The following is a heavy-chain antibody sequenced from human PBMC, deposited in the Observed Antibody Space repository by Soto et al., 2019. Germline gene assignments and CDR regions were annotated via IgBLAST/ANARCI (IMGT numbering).Heavy chain of an antibody. J-gene: IGHJ4*02. CDR1: GFTFSSYA. D-gene: IGHD3-22*01. Sequence: GGSLRLSCAASGFTFSSYAMHWVRQAPGKGLEYVSAISSNGGSTYYANSVKGRFTISRDNSKNALYLQMGSLRAEDMAVYYCARVGDSSVLGYFDYWGQGTLVTVSS. CDR2: ISSNGGST. V-gene: IGHV3-64*01. CDR3: ARVGDSSVLGYFDY.